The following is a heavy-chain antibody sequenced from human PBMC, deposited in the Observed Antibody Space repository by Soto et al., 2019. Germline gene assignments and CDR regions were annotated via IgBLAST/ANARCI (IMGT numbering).Heavy chain of an antibody. CDR1: GFTFGDYA. J-gene: IGHJ3*02. CDR2: IRSKAYDGTT. CDR3: SRAGIVGAPDAFDI. Sequence: GGSLRLSCIGSGFTFGDYAVSWFRQAPGKGLEWVGFIRSKAYDGTTVYATSVRGRFTISRDDSKSIAYVQMNSLKTEDTAVYYCSRAGIVGAPDAFDIWGQGTKVTVSS. D-gene: IGHD1-26*01. V-gene: IGHV3-49*03.